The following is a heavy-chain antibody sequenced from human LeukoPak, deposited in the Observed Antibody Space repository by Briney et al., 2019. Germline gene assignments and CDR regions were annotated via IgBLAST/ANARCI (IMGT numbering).Heavy chain of an antibody. D-gene: IGHD2-2*01. CDR1: GGSISSYY. V-gene: IGHV4-59*01. Sequence: PSETLSLTCTVSGGSISSYYWSWIRQPPGKGLEWIGDINYGGSTNYNPSLKSRVTISVDTSKNQFSLKLSSVTAADTAVYYCARRVVPAAKSTGWFDPWGQGTLVTVSS. J-gene: IGHJ5*02. CDR3: ARRVVPAAKSTGWFDP. CDR2: INYGGST.